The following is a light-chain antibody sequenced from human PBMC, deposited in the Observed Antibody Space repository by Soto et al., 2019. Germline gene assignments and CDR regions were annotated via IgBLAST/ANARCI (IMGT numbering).Light chain of an antibody. V-gene: IGLV1-40*01. CDR3: QSYDSSQVEV. CDR1: SSNIGAGYD. Sequence: QSVLTQPPSVSGAPGQRVTISCAGSSSNIGAGYDVHWYQQLPGTAPKLLIYGNSNRPSGVPDRFSGSKSGTSASLAITGLQAEDEADYYCQSYDSSQVEVFGGGTKLTVL. J-gene: IGLJ2*01. CDR2: GNS.